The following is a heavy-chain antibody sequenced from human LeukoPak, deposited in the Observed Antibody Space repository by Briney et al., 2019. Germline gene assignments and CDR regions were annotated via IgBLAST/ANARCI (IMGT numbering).Heavy chain of an antibody. V-gene: IGHV4-59*01. CDR1: GGSISSYY. Sequence: SETLSLTCTVSGGSISSYYWSWIRQPPGKGLEWIGYIYYSGSTNYNPSLKSRVTISVDTSKNQFSLKLSSVTAADTAVYYCARLNGAKFGYWGQGTLVTVSS. J-gene: IGHJ4*02. CDR3: ARLNGAKFGY. CDR2: IYYSGST. D-gene: IGHD2-8*01.